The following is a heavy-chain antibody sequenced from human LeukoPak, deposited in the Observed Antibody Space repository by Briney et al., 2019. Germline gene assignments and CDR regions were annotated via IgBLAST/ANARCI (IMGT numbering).Heavy chain of an antibody. CDR2: ITTSSDYM. J-gene: IGHJ5*02. Sequence: GGSLRLSCAASGFTFSTYNMAWVRQAPGKGLEWVSSITTSSDYMYYADSLRGRFTTSRDNAKNSLYLQMNSLRAEDTAVYYCASFITMVRTNWFDPWGQGTLVTVSS. CDR3: ASFITMVRTNWFDP. D-gene: IGHD3-10*01. V-gene: IGHV3-21*01. CDR1: GFTFSTYN.